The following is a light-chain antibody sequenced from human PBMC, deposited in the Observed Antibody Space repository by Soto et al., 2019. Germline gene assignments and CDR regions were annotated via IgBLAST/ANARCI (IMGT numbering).Light chain of an antibody. J-gene: IGLJ1*01. V-gene: IGLV2-23*01. Sequence: QSVLTQPASVSGSPGQSTTISCTGTNSDVGTHNLVSWYQQHPGKAPKLIIYEGTKRPSGVSNRFSGSKSGNTASLTISGLQAEDEDDYYCCSYALLFGTGTKVAV. CDR2: EGT. CDR1: NSDVGTHNL. CDR3: CSYALL.